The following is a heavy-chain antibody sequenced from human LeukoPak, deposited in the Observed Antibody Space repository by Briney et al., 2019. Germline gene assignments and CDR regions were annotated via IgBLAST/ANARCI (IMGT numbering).Heavy chain of an antibody. CDR3: AREESGYPRN. J-gene: IGHJ4*02. CDR2: IYYSGST. CDR1: GGSISSGGYS. Sequence: SETLSLTCTVSGGSISSGGYSWSWIRQPPGKGLEWIGYIYYSGSTNYNPSLKSRVTISVDTSKNQFSLKLSSVTAADTAVYYCAREESGYPRNWGQGTLVTVSS. V-gene: IGHV4-61*08. D-gene: IGHD3-22*01.